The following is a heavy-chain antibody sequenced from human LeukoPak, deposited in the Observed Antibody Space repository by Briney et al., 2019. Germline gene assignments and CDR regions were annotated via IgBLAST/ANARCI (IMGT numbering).Heavy chain of an antibody. Sequence: GGSRRLSCAASGFTFSSYSMNWVRQAPGKGLEWVSSISSSSSYIYYADSVKGRFTISRDNAKNSLYLQMNSLRAEDAAVYYCARDLDILTGYYDASQAFDYWGQGTLVTVSS. J-gene: IGHJ4*02. V-gene: IGHV3-21*01. CDR2: ISSSSSYI. CDR1: GFTFSSYS. D-gene: IGHD3-9*01. CDR3: ARDLDILTGYYDASQAFDY.